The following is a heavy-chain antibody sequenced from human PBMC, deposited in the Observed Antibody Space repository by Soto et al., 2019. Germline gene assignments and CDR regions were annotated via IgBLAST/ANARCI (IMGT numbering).Heavy chain of an antibody. V-gene: IGHV5-51*01. D-gene: IGHD2-2*01. J-gene: IGHJ6*02. CDR2: IYPGDSDT. CDR3: ARQPVVPAAMRPYYYGMDV. CDR1: GYSFTSYW. Sequence: PGESLKISCKGSGYSFTSYWIGWVRQMPGKGLEWMGIIYPGDSDTRYSPSFQGQVTISADKSISTAYLQWSSLKASDTAMYYCARQPVVPAAMRPYYYGMDVWGQGTTVTVSS.